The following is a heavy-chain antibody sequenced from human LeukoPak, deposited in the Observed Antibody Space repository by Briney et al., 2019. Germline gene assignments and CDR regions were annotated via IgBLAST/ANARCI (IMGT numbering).Heavy chain of an antibody. CDR2: MNPNSGNT. V-gene: IGHV1-8*01. D-gene: IGHD3-10*01. Sequence: ASVKVSCKASGYTFTSYDINWVRQATGQGLEWMGWMNPNSGNTGYAQKLQGRVTMTRNTSISTAYMELSSLRSEDTAVYYCARGDLWFGESFDYWGQGTLVTVSS. CDR1: GYTFTSYD. CDR3: ARGDLWFGESFDY. J-gene: IGHJ4*02.